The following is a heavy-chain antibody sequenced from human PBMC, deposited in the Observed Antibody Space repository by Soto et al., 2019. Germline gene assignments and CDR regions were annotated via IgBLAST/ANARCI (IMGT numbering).Heavy chain of an antibody. V-gene: IGHV4-31*03. CDR2: IYYSGST. CDR3: ARTLFYDISRSGFDP. J-gene: IGHJ5*02. D-gene: IGHD3-9*01. CDR1: GGSISSGGYY. Sequence: QVQLQESGPGLVKPSQTLSLTCTVSGGSISSGGYYWSWIRQHPGKGLEWIGYIYYSGSTYYNPSLKSRVTISVDTSKNQFSLKLSSVTAADTAVYYCARTLFYDISRSGFDPWCQGTLVTVSS.